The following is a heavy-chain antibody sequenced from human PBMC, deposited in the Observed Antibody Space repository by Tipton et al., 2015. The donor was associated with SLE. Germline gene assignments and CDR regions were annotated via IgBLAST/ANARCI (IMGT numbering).Heavy chain of an antibody. J-gene: IGHJ2*01. CDR3: ARRRAGDVYCSGGNCYKRDFYFDV. CDR2: IYYSGST. Sequence: GLVKPSETLSLTCTVSGGSITSYYRSWIRQPPGKGLEWIGYIYYSGSTNCKPSLKSRVTISIDTSKNQFSLNLRSVTAADTALYYCARRRAGDVYCSGGNCYKRDFYFDVWGRGTQVAVSS. V-gene: IGHV4-59*08. D-gene: IGHD2-15*01. CDR1: GGSITSYY.